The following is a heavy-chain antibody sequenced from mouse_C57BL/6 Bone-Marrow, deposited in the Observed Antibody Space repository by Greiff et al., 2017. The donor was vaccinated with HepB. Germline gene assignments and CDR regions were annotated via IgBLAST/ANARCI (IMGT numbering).Heavy chain of an antibody. CDR1: GYTFTDYN. Sequence: EVQLQESGPELVKPGASVKIPCKASGYTFTDYNMDWVKQSHGQSLAWIGDINPNNGCTIYNQKFKGKATLTVDKSASTAYMALRSLTSEDTAVYYCARGDYVWFAYWGQGTLVTVSA. CDR2: INPNNGCT. D-gene: IGHD2-4*01. V-gene: IGHV1-18*01. J-gene: IGHJ3*01. CDR3: ARGDYVWFAY.